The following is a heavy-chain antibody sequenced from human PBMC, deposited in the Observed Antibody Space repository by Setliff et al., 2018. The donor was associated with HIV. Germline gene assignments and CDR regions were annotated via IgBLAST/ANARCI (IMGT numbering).Heavy chain of an antibody. D-gene: IGHD2-15*01. CDR3: ARGLPDCSGGNCYPYRFDY. Sequence: ASVKVSCKASGYTFTSYYIHWVRQAPGQGLEWMGIINPSGGSTSYAQKFQGRVTMTRDTSTSTVYMELSSLRSDDTAVYYCARGLPDCSGGNCYPYRFDYWGQGTLVTVSS. J-gene: IGHJ4*02. V-gene: IGHV1-46*01. CDR1: GYTFTSYY. CDR2: INPSGGST.